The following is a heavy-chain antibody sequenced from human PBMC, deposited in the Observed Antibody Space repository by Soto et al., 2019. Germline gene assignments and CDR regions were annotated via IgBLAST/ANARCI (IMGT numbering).Heavy chain of an antibody. V-gene: IGHV2-5*02. J-gene: IGHJ5*02. Sequence: QITLKESGPTLVKPTQTLTLTCTFSGFSLSTSGVGVGWIRQPPGKALEWLALIYWDDDKRYSPSLKSRLTITKDTSKIQVVLTMTNMDPVDTATYYCAPIGYCSGGSCYQNGWFDPWGQGTLVTVSS. D-gene: IGHD2-15*01. CDR1: GFSLSTSGVG. CDR2: IYWDDDK. CDR3: APIGYCSGGSCYQNGWFDP.